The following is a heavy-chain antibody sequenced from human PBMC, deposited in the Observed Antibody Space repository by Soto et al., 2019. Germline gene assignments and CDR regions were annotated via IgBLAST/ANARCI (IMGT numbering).Heavy chain of an antibody. D-gene: IGHD5-12*01. V-gene: IGHV3-23*01. J-gene: IGHJ4*02. CDR2: ISGSGCST. CDR3: AKDLRGYSCYDHNV. CDR1: GFTFSSYT. Sequence: EVQLLESGGGLVQPGGSLRLSCAASGFTFSSYTMSWVRQAPGKGLEWVSAISGSGCSTYYADSVKGRFTISRDNSKNTLYLQMNSLRAEDTAVYYCAKDLRGYSCYDHNVWGQGSLVTVSS.